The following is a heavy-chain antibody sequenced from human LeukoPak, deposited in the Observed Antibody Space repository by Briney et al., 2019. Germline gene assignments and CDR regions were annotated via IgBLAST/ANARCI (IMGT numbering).Heavy chain of an antibody. Sequence: PGGSLRLSCVASGFSFSNYAMTWVRQAPGKGLEWVSTISGSGDRTYYADSVRGRFTISRDNSKNTLYVQMNSLRAEDTAVYYCAKDIRSSWYYFQDWGQGTLVTVSS. CDR2: ISGSGDRT. V-gene: IGHV3-23*01. J-gene: IGHJ1*01. CDR3: AKDIRSSWYYFQD. D-gene: IGHD6-13*01. CDR1: GFSFSNYA.